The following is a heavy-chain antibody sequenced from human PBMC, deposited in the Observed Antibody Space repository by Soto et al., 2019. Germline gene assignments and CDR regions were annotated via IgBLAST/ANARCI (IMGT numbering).Heavy chain of an antibody. CDR2: IIPLLGIG. CDR1: GGTLSSET. V-gene: IGHV1-69*08. Sequence: QVQLVQSGPEVKKSGSSVKVSCKVSGGTLSSETISWLRQAPGQGLEWMGRIIPLLGIGNYAQKFQGRVTITEDISTNTGYRELSSLTPQDTAIYYCGREGGYYKMGTSPVYYMDVWGNGPRVT. J-gene: IGHJ6*03. CDR3: GREGGYYKMGTSPVYYMDV. D-gene: IGHD3-22*01.